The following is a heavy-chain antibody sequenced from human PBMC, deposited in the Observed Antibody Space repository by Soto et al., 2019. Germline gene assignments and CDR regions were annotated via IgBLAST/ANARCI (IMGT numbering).Heavy chain of an antibody. CDR3: ARGPGTMAKIDY. V-gene: IGHV4-31*03. D-gene: IGHD3-10*01. CDR1: DDSFSSGGYY. J-gene: IGHJ4*02. CDR2: IYYSGST. Sequence: SETLSLTCTVSDDSFSSGGYYWSWIRQHPGKGLEWIGYIYYSGSTYYNPSLKSRVTISVDTSKNQFSLKLSSVTAADTAVYYCARGPGTMAKIDYWGQGTLVTVSS.